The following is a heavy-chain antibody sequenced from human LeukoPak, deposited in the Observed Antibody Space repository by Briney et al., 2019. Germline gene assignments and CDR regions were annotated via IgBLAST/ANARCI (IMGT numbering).Heavy chain of an antibody. CDR1: GGSISSGGYY. J-gene: IGHJ5*02. D-gene: IGHD2-2*01. V-gene: IGHV4-30-2*01. CDR3: AGRVVVPAAQNWFDP. CDR2: IYHSGST. Sequence: PSQTLPLTCTVSGGSISSGGYYWSWIRQPPGKGLEWIGYIYHSGSTYYNPSLKSRVTISVDRSKNQFSLKLSSVTAADTAVYYCAGRVVVPAAQNWFDPWGQGTLVAVSS.